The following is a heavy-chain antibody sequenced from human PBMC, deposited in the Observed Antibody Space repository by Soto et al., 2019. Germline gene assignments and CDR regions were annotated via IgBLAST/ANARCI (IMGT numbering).Heavy chain of an antibody. V-gene: IGHV3-48*02. CDR2: ISSSSSTI. CDR1: VLTFSSYS. Sequence: PGGSLRLSCAASVLTFSSYSMNWVRQAPGKGLEWVSYISSSSSTIYYADSVKGRFTISRDNAKNSLYLQMNSLRDEDTAVYYCAREPPQDWEHPIDYWGQGTLVTVSS. CDR3: AREPPQDWEHPIDY. J-gene: IGHJ4*02. D-gene: IGHD1-26*01.